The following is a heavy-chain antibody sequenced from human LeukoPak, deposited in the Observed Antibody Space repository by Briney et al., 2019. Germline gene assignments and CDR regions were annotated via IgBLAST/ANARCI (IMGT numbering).Heavy chain of an antibody. Sequence: ASVKVSCKASGYTFTGYYMHWVRQAPGQGLEWIGWIDPNTGDTKYTQKFQGRVSMTRDTSFSTAYMELSRLTSDDTAVYYCARDRSITEKYSGKYFHDYWGQGTLVTVSS. CDR1: GYTFTGYY. CDR2: IDPNTGDT. V-gene: IGHV1-2*02. CDR3: ARDRSITEKYSGKYFHDY. D-gene: IGHD1-26*01. J-gene: IGHJ4*02.